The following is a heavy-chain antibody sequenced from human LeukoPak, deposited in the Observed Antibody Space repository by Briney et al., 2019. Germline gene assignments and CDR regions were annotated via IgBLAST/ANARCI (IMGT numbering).Heavy chain of an antibody. CDR2: VHRDGSI. D-gene: IGHD3-10*01. Sequence: GSLRLSCASSGISVSENYMSWVRQAPGKGLEWVCVVHRDGSIEYADSVKGRFTISRDIAENTLSLQMNSLRVEDTAVYYCARDSGSASWAYSWGQGTLVTVSS. CDR3: ARDSGSASWAYS. V-gene: IGHV3-66*02. J-gene: IGHJ4*02. CDR1: GISVSENY.